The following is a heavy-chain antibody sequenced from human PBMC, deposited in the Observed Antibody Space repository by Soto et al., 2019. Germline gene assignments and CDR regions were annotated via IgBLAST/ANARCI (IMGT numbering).Heavy chain of an antibody. V-gene: IGHV3-30*01. D-gene: IGHD2-21*02. Sequence: QVQLVESGGGVVQPGTSLRLFCTASGFTFSSYAMHWVRQAPGKGLEWVAVISSDESNKFYADSVKGRFTISRDISKNTVYLQMNSLRIEDTAVYYCAKDPHVPSVTGQIYNWFDPWGQGTLVTVSS. CDR2: ISSDESNK. CDR1: GFTFSSYA. J-gene: IGHJ5*02. CDR3: AKDPHVPSVTGQIYNWFDP.